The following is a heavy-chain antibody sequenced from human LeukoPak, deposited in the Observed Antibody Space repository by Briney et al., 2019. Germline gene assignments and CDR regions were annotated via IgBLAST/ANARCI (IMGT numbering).Heavy chain of an antibody. CDR3: AKLKDYGDYLT. D-gene: IGHD4-17*01. CDR1: GFTFSSYG. J-gene: IGHJ5*02. CDR2: IWYDGSDK. Sequence: GGSLRLSCAPSGFTFSSYGMHWVRQAPGKGLEWGAVIWYDGSDKYYADSVKGRFTISRDNSKNTLYLQMNSLRAEDTAVYYCAKLKDYGDYLTWGQGTLVTVSS. V-gene: IGHV3-33*06.